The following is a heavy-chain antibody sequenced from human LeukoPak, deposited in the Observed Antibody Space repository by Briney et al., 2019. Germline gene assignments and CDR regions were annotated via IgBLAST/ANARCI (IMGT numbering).Heavy chain of an antibody. V-gene: IGHV1-69*04. J-gene: IGHJ4*02. CDR1: GGTFSSYA. D-gene: IGHD5-18*01. CDR3: ARCLERDTAMVTMVYW. CDR2: IIPILGIA. Sequence: SVKVSCKASGGTFSSYAISWVRQAPGQGLEWMGRIIPILGIANYAQKFQGRVTITADKSTSTAYMELSSLRSEDTAVYYCARCLERDTAMVTMVYWWGQGTLVTVSS.